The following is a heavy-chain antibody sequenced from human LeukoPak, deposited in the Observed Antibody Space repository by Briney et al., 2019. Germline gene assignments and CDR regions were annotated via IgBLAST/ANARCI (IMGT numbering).Heavy chain of an antibody. CDR3: ARASDGYSDY. D-gene: IGHD5-24*01. V-gene: IGHV3-33*01. CDR1: GFTFSSYG. CDR2: IWYDGSKT. Sequence: LSGGSLRLSCAASGFTFSSYGMHWVRQAPGKGLEWVAVIWYDGSKTYYADSVKGRFTISRDNSKNTLYLQMSSLRADDTAVYYCARASDGYSDYWGQGTLVTVSS. J-gene: IGHJ4*02.